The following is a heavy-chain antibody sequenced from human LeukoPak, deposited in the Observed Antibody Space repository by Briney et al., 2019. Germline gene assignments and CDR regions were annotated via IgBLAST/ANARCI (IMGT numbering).Heavy chain of an antibody. J-gene: IGHJ4*02. Sequence: SGGSLRLSCGASGFTFSSYAMSWARQAPGKGLEWVSAIGSGTYYADSVKGRFTISRDNSKNTLYLQMNSLRAEDTAVYYCAKVLAYYFDNWGQGTLVTVSS. CDR2: IGSGT. CDR1: GFTFSSYA. V-gene: IGHV3-23*01. CDR3: AKVLAYYFDN.